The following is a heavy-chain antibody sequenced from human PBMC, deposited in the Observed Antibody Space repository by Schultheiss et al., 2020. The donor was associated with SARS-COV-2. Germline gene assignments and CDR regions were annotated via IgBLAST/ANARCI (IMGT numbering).Heavy chain of an antibody. J-gene: IGHJ5*02. CDR3: ARDQSAVAVGENWFDP. CDR1: GYTFTSYG. Sequence: ASVKVSCKASGYTFTSYGISWVRQAPGQGLEWMGWISAYNGNTNYAQKLQGRVTMTTDTSTSTAYMELRSLRSDDTAVYYCARDQSAVAVGENWFDPWGQGTRVTVAS. V-gene: IGHV1-18*01. D-gene: IGHD6-19*01. CDR2: ISAYNGNT.